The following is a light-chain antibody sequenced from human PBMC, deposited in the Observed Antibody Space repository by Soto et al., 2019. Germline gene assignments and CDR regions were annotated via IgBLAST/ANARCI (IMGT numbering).Light chain of an antibody. CDR1: QALSSSS. Sequence: EILLTQSPGTLSLSPGESGTLSCRAGQALSSSSLARYQQKPGQAPRLLIYGASTRASGIPDRFSGGGSGTDFTLTISRLEPEDFAVYYCHQYGSSPRTFGGGTKVDIK. CDR2: GAS. V-gene: IGKV3-20*01. CDR3: HQYGSSPRT. J-gene: IGKJ4*01.